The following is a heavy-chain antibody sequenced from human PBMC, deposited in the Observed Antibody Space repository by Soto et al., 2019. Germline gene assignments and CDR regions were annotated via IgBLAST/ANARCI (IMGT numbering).Heavy chain of an antibody. CDR3: ARRGIAVALYS. CDR2: FYYSGST. Sequence: LQLQESGPGLVKPSETLSLSYTVSGGSVSSSTYYWGWIRQPPGKGLEWIGSFYYSGSTYYNPSTTSRGTISVDTSQNQFSLKLSSVTAADTAVYYCARRGIAVALYSWGQGTLVTVSS. CDR1: GGSVSSSTYY. D-gene: IGHD6-19*01. J-gene: IGHJ4*02. V-gene: IGHV4-39*01.